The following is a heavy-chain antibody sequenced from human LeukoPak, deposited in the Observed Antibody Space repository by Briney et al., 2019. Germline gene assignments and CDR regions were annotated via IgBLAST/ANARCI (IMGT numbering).Heavy chain of an antibody. V-gene: IGHV1-2*06. CDR2: INPNSGGT. CDR1: GYTFTGYY. J-gene: IGHJ6*02. Sequence: ASVTVSCKASGYTFTGYYMHWVRQAPGQGLEWMGRINPNSGGTNYAQKFQGRVTMTRDTSISTAYMELSRLRSDDTAVYYCARDRDCSSTSCYYYYGMDVWGQGTTVTVSS. CDR3: ARDRDCSSTSCYYYYGMDV. D-gene: IGHD2-2*01.